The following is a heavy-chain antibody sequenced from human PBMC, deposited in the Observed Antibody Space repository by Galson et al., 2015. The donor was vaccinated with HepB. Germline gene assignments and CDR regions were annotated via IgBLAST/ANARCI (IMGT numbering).Heavy chain of an antibody. Sequence: SLRLSCAASGFTFSSYAMSWVRQAPGKGLEWVSGISASGGSTDYADSVKGRFTISRDNSKTTLYLQMISLRAEDTAVYYCALIPVAKDRVRDSWGQGTLVTVSS. V-gene: IGHV3-23*01. J-gene: IGHJ4*02. D-gene: IGHD2-2*01. CDR1: GFTFSSYA. CDR2: ISASGGST. CDR3: ALIPVAKDRVRDS.